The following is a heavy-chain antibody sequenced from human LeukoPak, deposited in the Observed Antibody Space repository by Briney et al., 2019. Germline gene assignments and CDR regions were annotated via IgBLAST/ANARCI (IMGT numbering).Heavy chain of an antibody. CDR3: AKDGITMIVVLGNWFDP. CDR1: GFTFSSYG. Sequence: PGGSLRLSCAASGFTFSSYGMSWVRQAPGKGLEWVSAISGSGGSTYYADSVKGRFTISRDNSKNTLYLQMNSLRAEDTAVYYCAKDGITMIVVLGNWFDPWGQGTLVTVSS. D-gene: IGHD3-22*01. CDR2: ISGSGGST. J-gene: IGHJ5*02. V-gene: IGHV3-23*01.